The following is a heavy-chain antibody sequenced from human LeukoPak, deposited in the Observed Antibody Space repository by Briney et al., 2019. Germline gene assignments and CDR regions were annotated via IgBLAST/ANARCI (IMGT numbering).Heavy chain of an antibody. V-gene: IGHV4-30-4*01. CDR1: GGSVGSDDYY. Sequence: SETLSLTCTVSGGSVGSDDYYWNWIRQSPGKGLEWIGYIYYSGNTYYNPSLRSRVTISLDTFRNHFTLNLSSVTAADTAMYYCARGGLNSLLPYWGQGTLVAVSS. D-gene: IGHD2/OR15-2a*01. J-gene: IGHJ4*02. CDR2: IYYSGNT. CDR3: ARGGLNSLLPY.